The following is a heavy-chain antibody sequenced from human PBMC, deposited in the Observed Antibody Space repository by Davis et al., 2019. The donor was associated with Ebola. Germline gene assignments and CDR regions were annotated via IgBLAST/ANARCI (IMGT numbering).Heavy chain of an antibody. CDR3: AKDDYHSGSPFDY. D-gene: IGHD1-26*01. CDR1: GFTFSSYG. Sequence: GGSLRLSCAASGFTFSSYGMHWVRQAPGKGLEWVAVISYDGSYKHHVDSVKGRLTISRDNSKNTLYLQMNSLRAEDTAVYYCAKDDYHSGSPFDYWGQGTLVTVSS. CDR2: ISYDGSYK. V-gene: IGHV3-30*18. J-gene: IGHJ4*02.